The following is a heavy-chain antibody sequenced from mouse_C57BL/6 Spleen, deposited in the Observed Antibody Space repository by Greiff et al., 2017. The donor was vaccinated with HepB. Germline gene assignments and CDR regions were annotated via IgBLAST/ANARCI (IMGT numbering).Heavy chain of an antibody. CDR2: INYDGSST. Sequence: VQLKESEGGLVQPGSSMKLSCTASGFTFSDYYMAWVRQVPEKGLEWVANINYDGSSTYYLDSLKSRFIISRDNAKNILYLQTSSLKSEDTATYYCAMSYYSNYLDYWGQGTTLTVSS. V-gene: IGHV5-16*01. J-gene: IGHJ2*01. CDR3: AMSYYSNYLDY. D-gene: IGHD2-5*01. CDR1: GFTFSDYY.